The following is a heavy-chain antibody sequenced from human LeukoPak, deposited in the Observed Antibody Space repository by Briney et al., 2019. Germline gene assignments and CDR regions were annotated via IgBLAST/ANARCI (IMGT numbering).Heavy chain of an antibody. CDR3: AKEDPGYSSSWYPTDAFDI. CDR1: GFTFSSYS. Sequence: GGSLRLSCAASGFTFSSYSMGWVCQAPGKGLEWVSTFSGSGGTTYYADSVKGRFTISRDNSKNTLYLQMNSLRAEDTAVYYCAKEDPGYSSSWYPTDAFDIWGQGTMVTVSS. J-gene: IGHJ3*02. V-gene: IGHV3-23*01. D-gene: IGHD6-13*01. CDR2: FSGSGGTT.